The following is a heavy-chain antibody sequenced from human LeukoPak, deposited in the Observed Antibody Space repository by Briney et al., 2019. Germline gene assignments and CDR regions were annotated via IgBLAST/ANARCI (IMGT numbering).Heavy chain of an antibody. V-gene: IGHV4-34*01. D-gene: IGHD5-12*01. CDR1: GGSISSYY. Sequence: SETLSLTCTVSGGSISSYYWSWIRQPPGKGLEWIGEINHRGSTNYNPSLKSRVTISVDTSKNQFSLKLSSVTAADTAVYYCARYVDIVASNYFDYWGQGTLVTVSS. J-gene: IGHJ4*02. CDR2: INHRGST. CDR3: ARYVDIVASNYFDY.